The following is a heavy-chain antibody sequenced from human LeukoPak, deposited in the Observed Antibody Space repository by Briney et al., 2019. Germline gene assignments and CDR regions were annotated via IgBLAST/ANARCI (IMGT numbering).Heavy chain of an antibody. CDR1: GYTFTDYY. D-gene: IGHD4-23*01. CDR3: ARPFIETPSLGALDY. J-gene: IGHJ4*02. CDR2: INPDSGGT. Sequence: ASVKVSCKASGYTFTDYYMHWVRRAPGQGLEWMGWINPDSGGTNYAQNFQGRVTMTRDTSISTAYMESSRLRSDDTAVYYCARPFIETPSLGALDYWGQGTLVTVSS. V-gene: IGHV1-2*02.